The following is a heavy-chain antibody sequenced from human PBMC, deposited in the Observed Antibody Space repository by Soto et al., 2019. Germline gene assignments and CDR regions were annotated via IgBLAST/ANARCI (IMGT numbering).Heavy chain of an antibody. D-gene: IGHD2-2*01. CDR2: ISSDGSHQ. J-gene: IGHJ6*02. CDR1: GFTFSVSA. CDR3: ARPYCRSTRCYLYYYGMDV. Sequence: QVQVVESGGGVVQPGTSLRLSCAASGFTFSVSAIHWVRQAPGKGLEWVAVISSDGSHQYYADSVKGRFTISRDNPKNTLSLQMNSLSAEDTAVYYCARPYCRSTRCYLYYYGMDVWGPGTTVTVSS. V-gene: IGHV3-30-3*01.